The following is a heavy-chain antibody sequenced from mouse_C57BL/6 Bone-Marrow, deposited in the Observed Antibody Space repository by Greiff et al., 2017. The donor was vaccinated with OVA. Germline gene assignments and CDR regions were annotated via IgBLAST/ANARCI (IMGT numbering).Heavy chain of an antibody. CDR1: GYAFSSYW. CDR3: ARWNSLYYDGIRDYFDY. CDR2: IYPGDGDT. Sequence: QVQLKQSGAELVKPGASVKISCKASGYAFSSYWMNWVKQRPGKGLEWIGQIYPGDGDTNYNGKFKGKATLTADKSSSTAYMQLSSLTSEDSAVYFCARWNSLYYDGIRDYFDYWGQGTTLTVSS. J-gene: IGHJ2*01. V-gene: IGHV1-80*01. D-gene: IGHD1-1*01.